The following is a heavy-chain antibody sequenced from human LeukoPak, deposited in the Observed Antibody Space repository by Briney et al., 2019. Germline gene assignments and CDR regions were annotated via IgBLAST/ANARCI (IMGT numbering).Heavy chain of an antibody. CDR2: IYHSGST. J-gene: IGHJ4*02. D-gene: IGHD4-17*01. CDR3: AIRTTTVTVEIDY. CDR1: GYSISSGYY. V-gene: IGHV4-38-2*01. Sequence: PSETLSLTCAVSGYSISSGYYWGWIRPPPGKGLEWIGSIYHSGSTYYNPSLKSRVTISVDTSKNQFSLKLSSVTAADTAVYYCAIRTTTVTVEIDYWGQGTLVTASS.